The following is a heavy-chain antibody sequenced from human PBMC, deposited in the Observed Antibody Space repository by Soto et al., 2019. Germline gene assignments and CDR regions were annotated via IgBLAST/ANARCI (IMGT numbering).Heavy chain of an antibody. CDR2: IFYSGNT. Sequence: SETLSLTCTVSGGSINSYYWSWIRQSPGKGLEWIGYIFYSGNTNYNPSLNSRVTLSVDTSKNQFSLKLTSVTAADTAVYYCARHAPGGPFDSWGHGTLVTVSS. J-gene: IGHJ4*01. V-gene: IGHV4-59*08. CDR1: GGSINSYY. CDR3: ARHAPGGPFDS.